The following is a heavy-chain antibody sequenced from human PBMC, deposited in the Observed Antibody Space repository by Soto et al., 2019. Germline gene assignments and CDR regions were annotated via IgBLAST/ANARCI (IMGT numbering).Heavy chain of an antibody. D-gene: IGHD4-17*01. CDR2: IYYNGNT. J-gene: IGHJ6*02. CDR1: GGSISGYY. V-gene: IGHV4-59*01. Sequence: PSETLSLTCTVSGGSISGYYWSWIRQPPGKGLEWIGYIYYNGNTNYDPSLKSRVTISVDTSKNQVSLKLSSVTAADTAVYYCARYGYYYGMGVWGQGTTVTVSS. CDR3: ARYGYYYGMGV.